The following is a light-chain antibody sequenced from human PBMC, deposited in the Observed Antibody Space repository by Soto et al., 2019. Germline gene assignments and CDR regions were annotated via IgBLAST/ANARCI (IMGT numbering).Light chain of an antibody. CDR1: QSVDTM. J-gene: IGKJ2*01. CDR2: ETS. V-gene: IGKV3-11*01. Sequence: EIVLTQSPATLSLSAGERVTLSCRSSQSVDTMVAWYQQQVGRTPRLLIYETSSRATSVPARFSGSGSGTDFNLTISRLEPEDFAIYFCQVRSDWPSFKYTFGQGTKLEVK. CDR3: QVRSDWPSFKYT.